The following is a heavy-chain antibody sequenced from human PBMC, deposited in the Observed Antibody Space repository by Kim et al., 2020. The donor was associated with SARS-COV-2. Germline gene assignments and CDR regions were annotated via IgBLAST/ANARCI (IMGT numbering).Heavy chain of an antibody. D-gene: IGHD1-1*01. CDR3: ARVGGTGLDY. J-gene: IGHJ4*02. CDR2: NK. V-gene: IGHV3-33*01. Sequence: NKYYAGSVKGRFTISRDNSKNTLYLQMNSLRAEDTAVYYCARVGGTGLDYWGQGTPVTVSS.